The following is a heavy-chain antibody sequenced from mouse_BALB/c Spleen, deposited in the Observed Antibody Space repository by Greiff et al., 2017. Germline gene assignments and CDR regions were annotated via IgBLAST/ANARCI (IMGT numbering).Heavy chain of an antibody. CDR3: ARDQRYYDYYAMDY. CDR2: IWAGGST. D-gene: IGHD1-1*02. Sequence: QVQLKESGPGLVAPSQSLSLSCTVSGFSLTSYCVHWVRQPPGKGLEWLGVIWAGGSTNYNSALMSRLSISKDNSKSQVFLKMNSLQTDDTAMYYCARDQRYYDYYAMDYWGQGTSVTVPS. V-gene: IGHV2-9*02. CDR1: GFSLTSYC. J-gene: IGHJ4*01.